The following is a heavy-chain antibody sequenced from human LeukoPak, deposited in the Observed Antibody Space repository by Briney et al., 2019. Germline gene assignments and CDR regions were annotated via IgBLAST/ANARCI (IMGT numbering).Heavy chain of an antibody. CDR2: INTSVGST. CDR1: GYTFINYY. D-gene: IGHD2-21*02. CDR3: ARSRLRDDAFDI. Sequence: ASVNVSRKVSGYTFINYYLHWVRQGSAHGIEWMAIINTSVGSTSYAQKFQGRVTMTRDTSTSAVYMELSSLRSEDTAVYYCARSRLRDDAFDIWGEGTMVTVSS. V-gene: IGHV1-46*01. J-gene: IGHJ3*02.